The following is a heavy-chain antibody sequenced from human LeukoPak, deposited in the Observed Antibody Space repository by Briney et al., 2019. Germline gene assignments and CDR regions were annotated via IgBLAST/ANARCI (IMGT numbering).Heavy chain of an antibody. CDR3: AREGASDFWSGYRFDP. J-gene: IGHJ5*02. V-gene: IGHV1-2*02. CDR1: GYTFTGYY. Sequence: GASVKVSCKASGYTFTGYYMHWVRQAPGQGLEWMGWINPNSGGTNYAQKFQGRVTMTRDTSISTAYMELSRLRSDDTAVYYCAREGASDFWSGYRFDPWGQGTLVTVSS. CDR2: INPNSGGT. D-gene: IGHD3-3*01.